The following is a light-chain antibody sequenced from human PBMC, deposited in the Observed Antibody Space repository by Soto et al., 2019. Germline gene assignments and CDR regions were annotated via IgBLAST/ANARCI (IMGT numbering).Light chain of an antibody. J-gene: IGKJ5*01. Sequence: EIVLTQSPGTLSLSPGERATLSCRASRSVSSSYLAWYQQKPGLAPRLLIYVASSRATGIPDRFSGSGSGTDCTLTISRLEPEDFAVYYCQQYGSSPPITFGQGTRLEIK. V-gene: IGKV3-20*01. CDR3: QQYGSSPPIT. CDR2: VAS. CDR1: RSVSSSY.